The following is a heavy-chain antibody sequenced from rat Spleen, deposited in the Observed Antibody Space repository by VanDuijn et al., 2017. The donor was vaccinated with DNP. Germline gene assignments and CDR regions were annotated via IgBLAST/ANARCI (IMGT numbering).Heavy chain of an antibody. V-gene: IGHV3-1*01. CDR3: ARPDS. CDR1: GYSITSNY. CDR2: ISYSGST. J-gene: IGHJ2*01. Sequence: EVQLQESGSGLVKPSQSLSLTCSVTGYSITSNYWGWIRKFPGNKLEYIGHISYSGSTNYNPSLKSRLSITRDTSKNHFHLHLNSVTTEDTATYYCARPDSWGQGVMVTVSS.